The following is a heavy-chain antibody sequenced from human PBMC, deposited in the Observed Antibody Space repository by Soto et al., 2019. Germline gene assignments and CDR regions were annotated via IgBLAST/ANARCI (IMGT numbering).Heavy chain of an antibody. CDR3: ARLPSMTTVTADAFDI. CDR1: GGSISSYY. CDR2: IYYSGST. Sequence: QVQLQESGPGLVKPSETLSLTCTVSGGSISSYYWSWIRQPPGKGLEWIGYIYYSGSTNYNPSLKSRVTISVDTSKNQFSLKLSSVTAADTAVYYCARLPSMTTVTADAFDIWGQGTMVTVSS. V-gene: IGHV4-59*08. D-gene: IGHD4-4*01. J-gene: IGHJ3*02.